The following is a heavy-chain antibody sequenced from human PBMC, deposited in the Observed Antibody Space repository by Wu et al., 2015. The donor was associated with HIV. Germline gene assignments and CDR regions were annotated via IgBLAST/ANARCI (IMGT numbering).Heavy chain of an antibody. CDR1: GYSLSAYY. CDR3: TRGDWEESTGTLPLIY. V-gene: IGHV1-2*02. J-gene: IGHJ4*02. CDR2: LHPSNGDT. Sequence: QGQLVQSGTEVKNPGASVKVSCKASGYSLSAYYMHWVRQAPGQGLEWMGWLHPSNGDTKYAPSFQGRVTMTLDTSINTAYMELNRLRSDDTAVYYCTRGDWEESTGTLPLIYWGRGTLVTVS. D-gene: IGHD1-1*01.